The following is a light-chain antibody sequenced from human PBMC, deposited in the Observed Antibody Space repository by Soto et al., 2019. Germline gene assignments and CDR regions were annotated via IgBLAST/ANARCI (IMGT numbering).Light chain of an antibody. Sequence: DIVSTQSPCTLSLSPGERATLSCRASQSVSASYLAWYQQKPGQAPRLLIYSTSSRSTGIPDRFSGSGAGTDFTLTISRLEPEDFAVYYCQQFGSSLWTFGQGTKVDI. CDR2: STS. J-gene: IGKJ1*01. CDR3: QQFGSSLWT. CDR1: QSVSASY. V-gene: IGKV3-20*01.